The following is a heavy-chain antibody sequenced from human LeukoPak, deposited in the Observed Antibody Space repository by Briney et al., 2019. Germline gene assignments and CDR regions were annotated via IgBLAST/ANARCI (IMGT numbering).Heavy chain of an antibody. D-gene: IGHD1-26*01. CDR1: DGSFSRRSRY. V-gene: IGHV4-39*01. Sequence: PSETLSLTCTVSDGSFSRRSRYWVWIRQTPGKGLKGIGSMFYSGSTYHNPSLKIRVIIFVDTSKNQFYLKVSSVTAAATPVYYCPRTDVGINWFDSWGQGTLVTVSS. J-gene: IGHJ5*01. CDR2: MFYSGST. CDR3: PRTDVGINWFDS.